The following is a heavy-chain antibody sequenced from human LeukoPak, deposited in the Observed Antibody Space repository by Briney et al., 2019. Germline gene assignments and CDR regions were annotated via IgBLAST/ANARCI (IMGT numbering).Heavy chain of an antibody. J-gene: IGHJ4*02. CDR1: GFTFSSYA. CDR2: ISSGGRT. Sequence: PERSLRLSCAASGFTFSSYAMRWVRQAPGKGLQWVSGISSGGRTHYADSVTGRFTISRDNSKNTLYLQMNSLRAEDTALYYCAKSFDSSGYSHFDSWGQGTLVTVSS. D-gene: IGHD3-22*01. CDR3: AKSFDSSGYSHFDS. V-gene: IGHV3-23*01.